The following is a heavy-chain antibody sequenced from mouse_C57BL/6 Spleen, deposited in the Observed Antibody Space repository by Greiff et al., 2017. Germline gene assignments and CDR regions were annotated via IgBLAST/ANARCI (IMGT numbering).Heavy chain of an antibody. Sequence: QVQLQQPGAELVRPGSSVKLSCKASGYTFTSYWMDWVKQRPGQGLEWIGNIYPSDSETHYNQKFKDKATLTVDKSSSTAYMQLSRLTSEDSAVYYCARRRGSYDYDLAWFAYWGQGTLVTVSA. CDR3: ARRRGSYDYDLAWFAY. D-gene: IGHD2-4*01. CDR1: GYTFTSYW. J-gene: IGHJ3*01. V-gene: IGHV1-61*01. CDR2: IYPSDSET.